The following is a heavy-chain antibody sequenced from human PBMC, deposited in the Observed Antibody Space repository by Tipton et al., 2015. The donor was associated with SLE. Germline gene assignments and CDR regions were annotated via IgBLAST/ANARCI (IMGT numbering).Heavy chain of an antibody. J-gene: IGHJ6*03. CDR3: AREGADWLYSYMDV. CDR1: GASVSSGSYY. D-gene: IGHD3-9*01. V-gene: IGHV4-61*02. CDR2: IYTRGST. Sequence: GASVSSGSYYWSWIRQPAGKGLEWIGRIYTRGSTNSNLSLKSRVTISSDTSKNQFSLKLSSVTAADTAVYYCAREGADWLYSYMDVWGKGTTVTISS.